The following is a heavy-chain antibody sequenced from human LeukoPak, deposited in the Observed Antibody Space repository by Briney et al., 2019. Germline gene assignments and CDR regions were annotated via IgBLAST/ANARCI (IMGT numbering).Heavy chain of an antibody. V-gene: IGHV4-30-4*01. CDR2: IYYSGST. Sequence: SETLSLTCTVSGGSISSGDYYWSWIRQPPGKGLEWIGYIYYSGSTYYNLSLKSRVTISVDTSKNQFSLKLSSVTAADTAVYYCARGGWATAPSDYWGQGTLVTVSS. CDR1: GGSISSGDYY. CDR3: ARGGWATAPSDY. J-gene: IGHJ4*02. D-gene: IGHD5-12*01.